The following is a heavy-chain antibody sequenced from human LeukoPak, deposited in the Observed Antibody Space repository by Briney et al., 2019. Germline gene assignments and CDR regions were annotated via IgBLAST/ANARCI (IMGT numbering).Heavy chain of an antibody. CDR1: GGSMKSNYHY. CDR2: IYYTGST. J-gene: IGHJ4*02. D-gene: IGHD6-19*01. Sequence: SETLSLTCSVSGGSMKSNYHYWGWIRQPPGKGLAWIGSIYYTGSTFYNPSLTSRVTISVDTSKNQFSLKLSSVTAADTAVYYCARHASQGLNKPLDYWGQGTLVTVSS. V-gene: IGHV4-39*01. CDR3: ARHASQGLNKPLDY.